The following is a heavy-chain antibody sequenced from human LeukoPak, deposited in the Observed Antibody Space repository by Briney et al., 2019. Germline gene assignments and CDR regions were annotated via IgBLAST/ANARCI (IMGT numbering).Heavy chain of an antibody. CDR3: AKLVPLHIVVVTATTSAFDI. V-gene: IGHV3-30*18. CDR1: GFTFSSYS. CDR2: ISYDGSNK. Sequence: PGGSLRLSCAASGFTFSSYSMNWVRQAPGKGLEWVAVISYDGSNKYYADSVKGRFTISRDNSKNTLYLQMNSLRAEDTAVYYCAKLVPLHIVVVTATTSAFDIWGQGTMVTVSS. J-gene: IGHJ3*02. D-gene: IGHD2-21*02.